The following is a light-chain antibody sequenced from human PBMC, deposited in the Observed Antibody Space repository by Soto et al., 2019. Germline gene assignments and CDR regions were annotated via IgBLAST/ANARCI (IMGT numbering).Light chain of an antibody. Sequence: DIQMTQSPSSLSASVGDRVTITCQARQSISNYLNWYQQKPGKVPKLLITDASNLQTGVSSRFSGSGSGTDFTLTISSLQPEDIAAYYCQQYDDVPLTFGVGTKVEIK. CDR1: QSISNY. CDR2: DAS. V-gene: IGKV1-33*01. J-gene: IGKJ4*01. CDR3: QQYDDVPLT.